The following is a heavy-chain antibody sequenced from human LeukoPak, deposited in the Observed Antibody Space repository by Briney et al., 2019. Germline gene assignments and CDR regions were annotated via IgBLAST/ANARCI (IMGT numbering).Heavy chain of an antibody. CDR3: ARSGIAGITIFGVVSGDYYYYMDV. Sequence: ASVKVSCKASGYTFTSYYIHWVRQAPGQGLEWMGGIIPIFGTANYAQKFQGRVTITADESTSTAYMELSSLRSEDTAVYYCARSGIAGITIFGVVSGDYYYYMDVWGXXXTVTVSS. CDR1: GYTFTSYY. V-gene: IGHV1-69*13. J-gene: IGHJ6*03. CDR2: IIPIFGTA. D-gene: IGHD3-3*01.